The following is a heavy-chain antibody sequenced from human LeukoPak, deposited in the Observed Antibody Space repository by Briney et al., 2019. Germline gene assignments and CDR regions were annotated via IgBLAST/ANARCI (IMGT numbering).Heavy chain of an antibody. CDR2: IYTSGST. Sequence: PSETLSLTCTVSGGSISSYYWSWIRQPPGKGLEWIGYIYTSGSTNYNPSLKSRVTISVDTSKNQFSLKLSSVTAADTAVYYCAAAYCGGDCYLNGFDYWGQGTLVTVSS. D-gene: IGHD2-21*02. CDR3: AAAYCGGDCYLNGFDY. CDR1: GGSISSYY. J-gene: IGHJ4*02. V-gene: IGHV4-4*09.